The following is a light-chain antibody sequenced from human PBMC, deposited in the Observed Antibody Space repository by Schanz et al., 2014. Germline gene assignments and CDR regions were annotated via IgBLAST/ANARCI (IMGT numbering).Light chain of an antibody. CDR3: QQYGSLPGT. CDR1: QSISRTY. V-gene: IGKV3-20*01. J-gene: IGKJ1*01. Sequence: PGERATLSCRASQSISRTYLAWYQQIPGQTPRLLIYGASNRATGIPDRFSGSGSGTDFTLTISRLEPEDFAVYYCQQYGSLPGTFGQGTKVEIK. CDR2: GAS.